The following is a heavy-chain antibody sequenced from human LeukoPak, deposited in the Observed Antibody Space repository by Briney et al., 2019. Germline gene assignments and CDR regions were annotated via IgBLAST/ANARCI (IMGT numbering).Heavy chain of an antibody. CDR1: GFTFSNYW. J-gene: IGHJ2*01. V-gene: IGHV3-74*01. CDR2: IDSDGSST. Sequence: GGSLRLSCAASGFTFSNYWMHWVRQAPGKGLVWVSRIDSDGSSTNYADSVKGRFTISRDNAKNSLYLQMTSLRAEDTAVYYCARAPVYYDETRGYLKISNWYFDLWGRGTLVTVSS. CDR3: ARAPVYYDETRGYLKISNWYFDL. D-gene: IGHD3-22*01.